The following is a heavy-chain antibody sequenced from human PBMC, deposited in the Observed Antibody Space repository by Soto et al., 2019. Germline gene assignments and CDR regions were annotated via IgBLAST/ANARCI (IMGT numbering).Heavy chain of an antibody. Sequence: SETLSLTCSVSGGSFSSYYWTWIRQPPGKGLEYIGSISYSGTANYNPSLRSRLTISVDTSKSQFSLKVSSVTAADTAVYYCEGQDSTSPFFGYWGQGTLVTVSS. CDR1: GGSFSSYY. V-gene: IGHV4-59*01. CDR2: ISYSGTA. J-gene: IGHJ4*02. CDR3: EGQDSTSPFFGY. D-gene: IGHD6-6*01.